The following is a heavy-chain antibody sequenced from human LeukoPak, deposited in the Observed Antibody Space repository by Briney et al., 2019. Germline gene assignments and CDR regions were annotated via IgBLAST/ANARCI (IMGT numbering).Heavy chain of an antibody. D-gene: IGHD6-13*01. J-gene: IGHJ4*02. CDR1: GDSMSGHY. CDR3: ARLRRGSSWYYFDY. CDR2: VPYTGST. V-gene: IGHV4-59*11. Sequence: SETLSLTCNVSGDSMSGHYWGWIRQPPGKGLEYIGYVPYTGSTNSNPSLKSRLTISIDTSKIQFSLRLRSVTAADSALYYCARLRRGSSWYYFDYWGQGTLVTVSS.